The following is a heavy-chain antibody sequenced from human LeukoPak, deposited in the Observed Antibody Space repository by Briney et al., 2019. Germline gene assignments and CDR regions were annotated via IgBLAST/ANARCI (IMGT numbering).Heavy chain of an antibody. V-gene: IGHV4-4*07. CDR1: GGSISSYY. Sequence: SETLSLTCTVPGGSISSYYWSWIRQPVGKGLEWIGRLYTSGSTNYNPSLKSRVTMSVDTSKNQFSLKLTSMTAADTAVYYCARGGSSGYYYGWGQGTLVTVSS. D-gene: IGHD3-22*01. J-gene: IGHJ4*02. CDR3: ARGGSSGYYYG. CDR2: LYTSGST.